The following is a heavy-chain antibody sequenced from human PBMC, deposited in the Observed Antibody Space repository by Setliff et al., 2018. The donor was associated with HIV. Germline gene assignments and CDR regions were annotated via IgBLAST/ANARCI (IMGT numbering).Heavy chain of an antibody. CDR1: GYTFTSYA. V-gene: IGHV1-3*01. CDR3: ARVGPFAFDSSGYAEF. D-gene: IGHD3-22*01. Sequence: GASVKVSCKASGYTFTSYAMHWVRQAPGQRLEWMGWVHPGNGNTKYSQMFQGRVTVTTDTSTSTAYMELRSLRSDDTAVYFCARVGPFAFDSSGYAEFWGQGTPVTVS. J-gene: IGHJ4*02. CDR2: VHPGNGNT.